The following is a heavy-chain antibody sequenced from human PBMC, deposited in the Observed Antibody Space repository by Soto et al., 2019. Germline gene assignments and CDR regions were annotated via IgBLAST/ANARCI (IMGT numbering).Heavy chain of an antibody. D-gene: IGHD5-12*01. CDR1: GGSFSGYY. Sequence: QVQLQQWGAGLLKPSETLSLTCAVYGGSFSGYYWSWIRQPPGKGLEWIGEINHSGSTNYNPSLKSRVTISVDTSKNQFSLKLSSVTAADTAVYYCARGDVATSFYYWGQGTLVTVSS. CDR2: INHSGST. J-gene: IGHJ4*02. V-gene: IGHV4-34*01. CDR3: ARGDVATSFYY.